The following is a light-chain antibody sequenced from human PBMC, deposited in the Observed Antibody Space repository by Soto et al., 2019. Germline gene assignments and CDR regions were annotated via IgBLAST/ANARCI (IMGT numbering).Light chain of an antibody. J-gene: IGLJ2*01. CDR2: QDS. Sequence: SYELTQPPSVSVSPGQTASITCSGDTLGDKYACWYQQKRGQSPVLVIYQDSKRPSGIPERFSGSNSGNTATLTISGTQAMDEADYYCQAWDSSTVVFGGGTKVTVL. V-gene: IGLV3-1*01. CDR3: QAWDSSTVV. CDR1: TLGDKY.